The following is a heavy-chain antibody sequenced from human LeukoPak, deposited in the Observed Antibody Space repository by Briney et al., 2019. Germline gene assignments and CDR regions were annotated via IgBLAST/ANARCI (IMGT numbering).Heavy chain of an antibody. Sequence: GGSLRLSCAVSGFIVSSSYMSWVRQAPGKGLEWVSVIYSDGSTYYADSVKGRFTISRDNSKNTLYLQMNSLRAEDTAVYYCARDLDSYGSYWGQGTLVTVSS. J-gene: IGHJ4*02. D-gene: IGHD5-18*01. V-gene: IGHV3-53*01. CDR2: IYSDGST. CDR1: GFIVSSSY. CDR3: ARDLDSYGSY.